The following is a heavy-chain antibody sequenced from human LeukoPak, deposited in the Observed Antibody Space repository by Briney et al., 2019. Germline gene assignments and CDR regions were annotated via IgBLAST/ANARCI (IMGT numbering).Heavy chain of an antibody. D-gene: IGHD2-2*01. CDR1: GGSISSYY. Sequence: SETLSLTCTVSGGSISSYYRSWIRQPPGKGLEWIGEINHSGSTNYNPSLKSRVTISVDTSKNQFSLKLSSVTAADTAVYYCARGRGVVVPAANWYFDLWGRGTLVTVSS. J-gene: IGHJ2*01. CDR3: ARGRGVVVPAANWYFDL. V-gene: IGHV4-34*01. CDR2: INHSGST.